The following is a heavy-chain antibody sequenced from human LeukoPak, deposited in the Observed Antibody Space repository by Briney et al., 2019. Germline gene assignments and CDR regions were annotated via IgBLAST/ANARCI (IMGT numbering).Heavy chain of an antibody. V-gene: IGHV4-61*02. Sequence: SETLSLTCTVSGGSISSGGYYWSWIRQPAGKGLEWIGRIYSSGSTNYNPSLKSRVTISVDTSKNQFSLKLRSVTAADTALYYCARELYVGDYYYYTDVWGKGTTVTVSS. D-gene: IGHD2-8*01. CDR3: ARELYVGDYYYYTDV. CDR1: GGSISSGGYY. J-gene: IGHJ6*03. CDR2: IYSSGST.